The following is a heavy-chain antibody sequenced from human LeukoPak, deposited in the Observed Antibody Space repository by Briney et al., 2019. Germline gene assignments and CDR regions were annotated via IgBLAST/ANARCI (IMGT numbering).Heavy chain of an antibody. CDR2: ISGSGGST. CDR1: GFTFSSYA. CDR3: ASGMGVVVVPAAFGY. J-gene: IGHJ4*02. D-gene: IGHD2-2*01. Sequence: PGGSLRLSCAASGFTFSSYAMSWVRQAPGKGLEWVSAISGSGGSTYYADSAKGRFTISRDNSKNTLYLQMNSLRAEDTAVYYCASGMGVVVVPAAFGYWGQGTLVTVSS. V-gene: IGHV3-23*01.